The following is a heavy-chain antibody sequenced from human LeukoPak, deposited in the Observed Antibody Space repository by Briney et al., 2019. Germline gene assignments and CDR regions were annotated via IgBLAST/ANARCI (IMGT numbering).Heavy chain of an antibody. CDR1: GFTFSSYA. CDR2: ISSYGGST. D-gene: IGHD5-18*01. Sequence: GGSLRLSCAASGFTFSSYAMHWVRQAPGKGLEYVSAISSYGGSTYYANSVKGRFTISRDNSKNMLYLQMGSLRAEDTAVYYCARGQYNGYSYGDYWGQGTLVTVSS. V-gene: IGHV3-64*01. CDR3: ARGQYNGYSYGDY. J-gene: IGHJ4*02.